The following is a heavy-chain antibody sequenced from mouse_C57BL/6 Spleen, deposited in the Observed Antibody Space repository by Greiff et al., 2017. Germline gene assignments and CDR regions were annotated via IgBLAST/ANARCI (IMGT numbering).Heavy chain of an antibody. V-gene: IGHV1-18*01. CDR3: ARSADYYGSPSWYFDV. Sequence: VQLQQSGPELVKPGASVKIPCKASGYTFTDYNMDWVKQSHGKSLEWIGDINPNNGGTIYNQKFKGKATLTVDKSSSTAYMELRSLTSEDTAVYYCARSADYYGSPSWYFDVWGTGTTVTVSS. CDR1: GYTFTDYN. CDR2: INPNNGGT. D-gene: IGHD1-1*01. J-gene: IGHJ1*03.